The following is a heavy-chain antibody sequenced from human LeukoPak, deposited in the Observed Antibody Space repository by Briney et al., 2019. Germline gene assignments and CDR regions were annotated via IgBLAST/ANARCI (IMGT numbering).Heavy chain of an antibody. D-gene: IGHD3-22*01. Sequence: PSETLSLTCTVSGGSISSSSYYWGWIRQPPGKGLEWIGSTYYSGSTYYNPSLKSRVTISVDTSKNQFSLKLSSVTAADTAVYYCARHREGVVVVISDAFDIWGQGTMVTVSS. CDR2: TYYSGST. CDR3: ARHREGVVVVISDAFDI. CDR1: GGSISSSSYY. V-gene: IGHV4-39*01. J-gene: IGHJ3*02.